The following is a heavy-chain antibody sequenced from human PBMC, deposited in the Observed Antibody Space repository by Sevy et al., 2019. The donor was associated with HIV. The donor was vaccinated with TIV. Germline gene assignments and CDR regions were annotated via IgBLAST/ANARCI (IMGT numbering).Heavy chain of an antibody. Sequence: SETLSLTCTVSGASISSGVYYWSWVRQSPGKGLEWIGFVYYSGSTYYNPSLASRITTSVDTSRNQFSLKLKSVNAEDTAVYYCASGLLWFSGRGYFDFWGPGALVTVSS. CDR1: GASISSGVYY. D-gene: IGHD3-10*01. J-gene: IGHJ4*02. V-gene: IGHV4-30-4*01. CDR3: ASGLLWFSGRGYFDF. CDR2: VYYSGST.